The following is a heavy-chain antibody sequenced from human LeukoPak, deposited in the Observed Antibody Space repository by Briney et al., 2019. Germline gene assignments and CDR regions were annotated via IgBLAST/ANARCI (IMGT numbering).Heavy chain of an antibody. CDR1: GGSISTSNW. J-gene: IGHJ3*02. CDR3: ARDYSGSNAFDI. D-gene: IGHD3-10*01. CDR2: IYHSGST. Sequence: SGTLSLTCAVSGGSISTSNWWSWVRQSPEKGLEWIGEIYHSGSTKYNPSLKSRVTISIDKSKNQFSLRLISVTAADTAVYYCARDYSGSNAFDIWGQGTMVTVSS. V-gene: IGHV4-4*02.